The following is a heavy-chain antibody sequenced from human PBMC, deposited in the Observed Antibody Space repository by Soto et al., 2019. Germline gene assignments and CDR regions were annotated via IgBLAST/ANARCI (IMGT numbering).Heavy chain of an antibody. J-gene: IGHJ1*01. CDR3: ARDQGGGDYGYYGYFQH. D-gene: IGHD4-17*01. Sequence: QVQLQESGPGLVKPSQTLSLTCTVSGGSISSGGYYWSWIRQHPGKGLEWIGYIYYSGSTYYNPSLKSRVTISVDTPKNQFSLKLSSVTAADTAVYYCARDQGGGDYGYYGYFQHWGQGTLVTVSS. CDR2: IYYSGST. CDR1: GGSISSGGYY. V-gene: IGHV4-31*03.